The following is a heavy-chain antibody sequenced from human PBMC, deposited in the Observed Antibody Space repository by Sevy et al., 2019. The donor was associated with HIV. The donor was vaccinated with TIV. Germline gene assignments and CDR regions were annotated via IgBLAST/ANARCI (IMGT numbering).Heavy chain of an antibody. CDR3: TTAGLGGSATYYNEDY. Sequence: GGSLRLSCAASGFIFSNAWMSWVRQGPGKGLEWVGRIKSKIDGGTADYAAPVKGRFIISRDDSKNMLLLQMNSLKTEDTAVYYCTTAGLGGSATYYNEDYWGQGTLVTVSS. CDR1: GFIFSNAW. V-gene: IGHV3-15*01. J-gene: IGHJ4*02. D-gene: IGHD3-10*01. CDR2: IKSKIDGGTA.